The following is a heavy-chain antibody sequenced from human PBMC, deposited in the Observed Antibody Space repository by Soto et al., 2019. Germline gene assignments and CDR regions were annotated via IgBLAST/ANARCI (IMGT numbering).Heavy chain of an antibody. D-gene: IGHD6-19*01. CDR3: ARVHSGWSSGHGLDV. V-gene: IGHV4-59*02. CDR2: IYNSGRT. Sequence: SETLSLTCTVSGSSVSSYFWSWVRQPPGKGLEWIGYIYNSGRTNYNPSLKSRVTISLDTSDNEFSLRLTCLSAADTAVYYCARVHSGWSSGHGLDVWGQGTTVTVSS. CDR1: GSSVSSYF. J-gene: IGHJ6*02.